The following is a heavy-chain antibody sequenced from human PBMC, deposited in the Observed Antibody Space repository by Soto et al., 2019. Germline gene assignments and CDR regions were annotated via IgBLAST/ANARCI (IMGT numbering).Heavy chain of an antibody. Sequence: SQTLSVTCSVSGGSSSDSDWSWIGQPPGKGLEGIGYVVYSGSSTNYPPSLKIRVTISVDTSKNQFSLKLSSVTAADTAVYSCARLGFCSSTDCYVNAFDIWGHGTMVT. V-gene: IGHV4-59*08. J-gene: IGHJ3*02. D-gene: IGHD2-2*01. CDR2: VVYSGSST. CDR1: GGSSSDSD. CDR3: ARLGFCSSTDCYVNAFDI.